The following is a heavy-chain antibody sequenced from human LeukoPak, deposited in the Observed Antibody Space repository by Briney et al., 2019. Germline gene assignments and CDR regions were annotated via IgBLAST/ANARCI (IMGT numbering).Heavy chain of an antibody. CDR1: GCSISSYY. CDR2: IYYTGST. CDR3: ARQRVNKWNNLWSFDY. D-gene: IGHD1/OR15-1a*01. Sequence: SETLSLTCTASGCSISSYYWSWIRQPPGKGLEWMWDIYYTGSTNYNPSLKSRVTISIDTSKNQFSLKLSSMTAADTAVYYCARQRVNKWNNLWSFDYWGQGTLVTVSS. J-gene: IGHJ4*02. V-gene: IGHV4-59*08.